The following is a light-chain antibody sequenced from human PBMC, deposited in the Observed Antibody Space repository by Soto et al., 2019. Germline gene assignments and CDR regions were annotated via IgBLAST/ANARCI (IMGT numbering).Light chain of an antibody. V-gene: IGKV3-15*01. J-gene: IGKJ1*01. CDR1: QSVSSN. CDR2: GAS. Sequence: IVMTQSPATLCVSLGGRATLSCRASQSVSSNLAWYQQKPGQAPRLLIYGASTRVTGIPARFSGSGSGTEFTLTISSLQSEDFAVYHCQQYYNWWTFGQGTKVDIK. CDR3: QQYYNWWT.